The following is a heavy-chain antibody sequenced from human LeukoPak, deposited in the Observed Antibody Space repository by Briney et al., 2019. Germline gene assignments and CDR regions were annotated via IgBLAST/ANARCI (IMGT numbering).Heavy chain of an antibody. D-gene: IGHD4-17*01. V-gene: IGHV3-9*01. CDR1: GFTFDDYA. Sequence: PGGSLRLSCAASGFTFDDYAMHWVRQAPGKGLEGVSGISWNSGSIGYADSVKGRFTISRDNAKNSLYLQMNSLRAEDTALYYCAKTGRGDYKLFDYWGQGTLVTVSS. J-gene: IGHJ4*02. CDR2: ISWNSGSI. CDR3: AKTGRGDYKLFDY.